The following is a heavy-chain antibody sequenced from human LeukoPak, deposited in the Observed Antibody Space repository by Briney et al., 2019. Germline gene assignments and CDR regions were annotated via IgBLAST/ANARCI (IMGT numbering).Heavy chain of an antibody. CDR2: INSDGSST. CDR3: ARRGSLDYYYYGMDV. V-gene: IGHV3-74*01. D-gene: IGHD2-15*01. J-gene: IGHJ6*02. Sequence: GRSLRLSCAASGFTFSSYWMHWVRQAPGKGLVWVSRINSDGSSTSYADSVKGRFTISRDNAKNTLYLQMNSLRAEDTAVYYCARRGSLDYYYYGMDVWGQGTTVTVSS. CDR1: GFTFSSYW.